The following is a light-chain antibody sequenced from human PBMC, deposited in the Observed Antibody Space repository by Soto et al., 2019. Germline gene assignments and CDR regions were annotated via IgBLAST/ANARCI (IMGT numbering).Light chain of an antibody. CDR3: QSYDSSLSGFYV. V-gene: IGLV1-40*01. J-gene: IGLJ1*01. CDR1: SSNIGAGYD. Sequence: QSVLXQPPSVSGAPGHRVTISCTGSSSNIGAGYDVHWYQQLPGTAPKLLIYGNSNRPSGVPDRFSGSKSGTSASLAITGLQAEDEADYYCQSYDSSLSGFYVFGTGTKVTVL. CDR2: GNS.